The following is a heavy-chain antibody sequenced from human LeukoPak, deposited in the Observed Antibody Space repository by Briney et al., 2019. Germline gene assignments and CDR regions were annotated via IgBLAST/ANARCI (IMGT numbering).Heavy chain of an antibody. J-gene: IGHJ4*02. CDR2: ISAYNGNT. D-gene: IGHD3-22*01. V-gene: IGHV1-18*01. CDR1: GYTFTSYG. CDR3: ARVQTYYYDSSGYYPFDY. Sequence: ASVKVSCKASGYTFTSYGISWVRQAPGQGLEWMGWISAYNGNTNYAQKLQGRVTMTTDTSTSTAYMELRSLRSDDTAVYYCARVQTYYYDSSGYYPFDYWGQGTLVTVSS.